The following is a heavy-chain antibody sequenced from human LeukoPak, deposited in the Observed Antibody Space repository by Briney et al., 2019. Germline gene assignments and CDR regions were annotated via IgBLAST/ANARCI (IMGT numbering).Heavy chain of an antibody. D-gene: IGHD3-22*01. CDR3: AKAYYYDSSGYGDAFDI. Sequence: PGGSLGLSCAASGFTFSSYAMSWVRQAPGKGLEWVSAISGSGGSTYYADSVKGRFTISRDNSKNTLYLQMNSLRAEDTAVYYCAKAYYYDSSGYGDAFDIWGQGTMVTVSS. J-gene: IGHJ3*02. V-gene: IGHV3-23*01. CDR1: GFTFSSYA. CDR2: ISGSGGST.